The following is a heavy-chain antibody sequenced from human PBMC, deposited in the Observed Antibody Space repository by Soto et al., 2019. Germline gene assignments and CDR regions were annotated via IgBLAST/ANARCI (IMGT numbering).Heavy chain of an antibody. CDR2: IKSKTDGGTT. V-gene: IGHV3-15*01. J-gene: IGHJ4*02. CDR3: TTVFGYYSFDY. CDR1: GFPFSNAW. Sequence: GGSLRRPCVVSGFPFSNAWVCWLPQAAGKELEWVGRIKSKTDGGTTDYAAPVKGRLTISRDDSKNTLYLQMNSLKTEDTAVYYCTTVFGYYSFDYWGQGTLVTVSS. D-gene: IGHD3-3*01.